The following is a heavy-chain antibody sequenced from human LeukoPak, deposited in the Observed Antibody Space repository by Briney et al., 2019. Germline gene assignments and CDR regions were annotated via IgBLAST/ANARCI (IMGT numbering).Heavy chain of an antibody. D-gene: IGHD1-26*01. Sequence: SGGSLRLSCAASGFTFHDHAMHWFRQAPGKGLEWVSGINWNSASMGYADSVKGRFTISRDNAKNSLYLQMNSLRVEDTALYYCTKDFGPEVGTTDYWGQGTLVTVSS. J-gene: IGHJ4*02. CDR2: INWNSASM. CDR1: GFTFHDHA. V-gene: IGHV3-9*01. CDR3: TKDFGPEVGTTDY.